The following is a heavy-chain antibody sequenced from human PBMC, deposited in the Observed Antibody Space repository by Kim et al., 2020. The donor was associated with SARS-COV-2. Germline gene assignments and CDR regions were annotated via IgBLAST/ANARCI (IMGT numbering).Heavy chain of an antibody. CDR1: GYTFTSYA. V-gene: IGHV1-3*01. CDR2: INAGNGNT. J-gene: IGHJ4*02. D-gene: IGHD6-19*01. Sequence: ASVKVSCKASGYTFTSYAMHWVRQAPGQRLEWMGWINAGNGNTKYSQKFQGRVTITRDTSASTAYMELSSLRSEDTGVYYCASARIAVAGTYYFDYWGQGTLVTVSS. CDR3: ASARIAVAGTYYFDY.